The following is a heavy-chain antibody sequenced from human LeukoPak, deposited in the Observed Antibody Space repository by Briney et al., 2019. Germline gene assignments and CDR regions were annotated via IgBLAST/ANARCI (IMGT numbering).Heavy chain of an antibody. CDR2: IKQDGSEK. CDR3: ARGQLELLSDYYYYMDV. D-gene: IGHD1-1*01. CDR1: GFTFSSYW. J-gene: IGHJ6*03. Sequence: GGSLRLSCAASGFTFSSYWMSWVRQAPGKGLEWVANIKQDGSEKYYVDSVKGRFTISRDNAKNSLHLQMNSLRAEDTAVYYCARGQLELLSDYYYYMDVWGKGTTVTVSS. V-gene: IGHV3-7*01.